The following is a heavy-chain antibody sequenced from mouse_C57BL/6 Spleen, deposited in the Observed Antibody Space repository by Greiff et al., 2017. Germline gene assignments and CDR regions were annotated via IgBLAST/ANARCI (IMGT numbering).Heavy chain of an antibody. J-gene: IGHJ2*01. Sequence: EVQVVESGGGLVQPKGSLKLSCAASGFTFNTYAMHWVRQAPGKGLEWVARIRSKSSNDATYYADSVKDRFTISRDDSQSMLYLQMNNLKTGDTAMYYCVREGEDGYYGNYWGQGNTRTVST. V-gene: IGHV10-3*01. D-gene: IGHD2-3*01. CDR1: GFTFNTYA. CDR3: VREGEDGYYGNY. CDR2: IRSKSSNDAT.